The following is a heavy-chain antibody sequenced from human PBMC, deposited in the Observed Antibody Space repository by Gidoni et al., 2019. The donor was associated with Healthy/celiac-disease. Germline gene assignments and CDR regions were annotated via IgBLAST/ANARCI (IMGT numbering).Heavy chain of an antibody. D-gene: IGHD2-2*01. CDR2: ISYDGSNK. CDR1: GFTFRSYA. CDR3: ARALAGLLWAEIDY. Sequence: QVQLVESGGGVVQPGRSLRPSCAAPGFTFRSYAMHWVRQAPGKGLEWVAVISYDGSNKYYADSVKGRFTISRDNSKNTLYLQMNSLRAEDTAVYYCARALAGLLWAEIDYWGQGTLVTVSS. J-gene: IGHJ4*02. V-gene: IGHV3-30-3*01.